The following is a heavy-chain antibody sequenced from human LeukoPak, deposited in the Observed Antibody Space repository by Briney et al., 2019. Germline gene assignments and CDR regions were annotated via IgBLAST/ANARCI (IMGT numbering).Heavy chain of an antibody. CDR2: TRNKANSYTT. J-gene: IGHJ4*02. CDR3: ARSGYSSGWRFDY. CDR1: GFTISDYY. V-gene: IGHV3-72*01. Sequence: GGSLRLSCAASGFTISDYYMDWVRQAPGRGLEWVGRTRNKANSYTTQNAASVKGRFTISRDDSKNSFFLQMNSLQTEDTAVYYCARSGYSSGWRFDYWGQGALVAVSS. D-gene: IGHD5-18*01.